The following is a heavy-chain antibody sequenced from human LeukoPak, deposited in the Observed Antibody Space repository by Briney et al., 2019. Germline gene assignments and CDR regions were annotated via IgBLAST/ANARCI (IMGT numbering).Heavy chain of an antibody. D-gene: IGHD3-22*01. CDR1: SDITHY. CDR2: IYFRGSA. CDR3: ARDSSGYSTVDH. Sequence: PSETLSLTCTVSSDITHYWGWIRQPPGKGLECIGSIYFRGSAYYNPSLRSRVSISLDTSKKQLSLKLNSVTAADTAVYYCARDSSGYSTVDHWGQGTLVTVSS. V-gene: IGHV4-39*02. J-gene: IGHJ4*02.